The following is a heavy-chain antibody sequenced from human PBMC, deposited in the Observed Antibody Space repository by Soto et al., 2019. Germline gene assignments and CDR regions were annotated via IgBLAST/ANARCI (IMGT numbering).Heavy chain of an antibody. CDR2: ISWDGGYT. CDR3: VKDEGVCNTISCKDAFDY. J-gene: IGHJ3*01. Sequence: EVQLAESGGGLVQPGRSLRLSCEASGFSFVDYAMHWVRQVPGQGLEWVSGISWDGGYTGYAESVKGRYTISRDNANKALYLKRNRLRVEDTALYYCVKDEGVCNTISCKDAFDYWGQGTKVTVS. CDR1: GFSFVDYA. V-gene: IGHV3-9*01. D-gene: IGHD3-3*01.